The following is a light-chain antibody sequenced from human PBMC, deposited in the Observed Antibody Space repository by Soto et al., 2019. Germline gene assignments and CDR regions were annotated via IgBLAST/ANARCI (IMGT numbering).Light chain of an antibody. V-gene: IGLV1-51*01. J-gene: IGLJ2*01. CDR1: SSNIGDNY. CDR3: GTWDSSLGAGV. Sequence: QSVLTQPPSVSAAPGQKVTISCTGSSSNIGDNYVSWFQQFPGTAPQLLIYGNNERPSGIPDRFSASKSGTSATLGITGLQTGDEADYYCGTWDSSLGAGVFGGGTKVTVL. CDR2: GNN.